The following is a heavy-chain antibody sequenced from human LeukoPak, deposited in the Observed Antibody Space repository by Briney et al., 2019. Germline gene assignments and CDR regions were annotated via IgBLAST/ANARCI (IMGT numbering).Heavy chain of an antibody. CDR3: ALPRWYQLLHGFGVHNYGMDV. Sequence: GASVKVSCKASGYTFTGYYMHWVRQAPGQGLEWMGWINPNSGGTNYAQKFQGRVTMTRDTSISTAYMELSRLRSDDTAVYYCALPRWYQLLHGFGVHNYGMDVWGQGTTVTVSS. D-gene: IGHD2-2*01. CDR2: INPNSGGT. CDR1: GYTFTGYY. J-gene: IGHJ6*02. V-gene: IGHV1-2*02.